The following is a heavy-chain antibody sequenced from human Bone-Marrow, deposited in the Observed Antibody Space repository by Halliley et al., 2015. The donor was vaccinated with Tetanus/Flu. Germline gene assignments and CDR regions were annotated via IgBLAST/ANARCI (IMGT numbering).Heavy chain of an antibody. J-gene: IGHJ3*01. V-gene: IGHV3-7*01. CDR2: ISPDGGVT. CDR1: GFSFSNDW. CDR3: ARDSSPASDHLFFDAFDV. Sequence: SLRLSCAASGFSFSNDWMTWVRQAPGKGLEWVANISPDGGVTHYVGSVEGRYTISRDNAKNSMYLQMNSLRAEDTAVYYCARDSSPASDHLFFDAFDVWGQGTMVTVSS.